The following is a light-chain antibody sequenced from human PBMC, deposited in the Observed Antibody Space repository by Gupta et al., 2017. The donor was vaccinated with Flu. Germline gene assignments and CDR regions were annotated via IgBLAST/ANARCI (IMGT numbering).Light chain of an antibody. Sequence: VGDRVTITCRASQGISSYLAWYQQKPGKAPKLLIYAASTLQSGVPSRFSGSGSGTEFTLTISSLQPEDFTTYYCQQLNSYLTFGGGTKVEIK. CDR3: QQLNSYLT. V-gene: IGKV1-9*01. J-gene: IGKJ4*01. CDR1: QGISSY. CDR2: AAS.